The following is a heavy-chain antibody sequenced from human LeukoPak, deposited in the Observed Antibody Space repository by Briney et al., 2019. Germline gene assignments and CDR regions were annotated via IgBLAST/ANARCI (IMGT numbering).Heavy chain of an antibody. CDR1: GYTFTIYA. Sequence: ASVNVSCKASGYTFTIYAMHWVRQAPGQRLEWMGWINAGNGNTKYSQKFQGRVTITRDTSASTAYMELSSLRSEDTAVYYCARETQQLAAPTYWGQGTLVTVSS. J-gene: IGHJ4*02. CDR3: ARETQQLAAPTY. D-gene: IGHD6-13*01. CDR2: INAGNGNT. V-gene: IGHV1-3*01.